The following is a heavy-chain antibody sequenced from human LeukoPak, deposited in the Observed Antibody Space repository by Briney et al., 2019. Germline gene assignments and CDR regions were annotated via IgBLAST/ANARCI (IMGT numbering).Heavy chain of an antibody. CDR2: ISSSSSTI. J-gene: IGHJ6*02. Sequence: GGSLRLSCAASGFTFSSYSMNWVRQAPGKGLEWVSYISSSSSTIYYADSVKGRFTISRDNAKNSLYLQMNSLRAEDTAVYYCAASRGDYAGGYYYYGMDVWGQGTTVTVSS. CDR1: GFTFSSYS. D-gene: IGHD4-23*01. CDR3: AASRGDYAGGYYYYGMDV. V-gene: IGHV3-48*04.